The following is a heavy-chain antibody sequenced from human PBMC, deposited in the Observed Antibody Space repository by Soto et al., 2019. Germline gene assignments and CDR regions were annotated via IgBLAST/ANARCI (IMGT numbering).Heavy chain of an antibody. V-gene: IGHV4-59*01. Sequence: SETLSLTCTVSGGSISSYYWSWIRQPPGKGLEWIGYIYYSGSTNYNPSLKSRVTISVVTSKNQFSLKLSSVTAADTAVYYCARDEGYSGYDYSDYYYYGMDVWGQGTTVTVSS. CDR3: ARDEGYSGYDYSDYYYYGMDV. J-gene: IGHJ6*02. CDR2: IYYSGST. D-gene: IGHD5-12*01. CDR1: GGSISSYY.